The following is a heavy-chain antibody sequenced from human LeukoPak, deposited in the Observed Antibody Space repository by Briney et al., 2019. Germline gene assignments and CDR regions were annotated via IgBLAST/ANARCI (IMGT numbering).Heavy chain of an antibody. J-gene: IGHJ4*02. Sequence: ASVKVSCKASGYTFTGSYMHWVRQAPGQGLGWRGWINPNSGGTNYAQKFQGRVTMTRDTSISTAYMELSRLRSDDTAVYYCARDSIAAAVPFDYWGQGTLVTVSS. V-gene: IGHV1-2*02. CDR3: ARDSIAAAVPFDY. CDR1: GYTFTGSY. D-gene: IGHD6-13*01. CDR2: INPNSGGT.